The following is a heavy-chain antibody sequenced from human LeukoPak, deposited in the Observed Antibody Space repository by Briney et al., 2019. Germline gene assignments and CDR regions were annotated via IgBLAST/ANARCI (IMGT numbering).Heavy chain of an antibody. V-gene: IGHV3-48*01. J-gene: IGHJ4*02. CDR3: ARVGYTYGYFDY. D-gene: IGHD5-18*01. CDR1: GFTFTTYS. CDR2: ISSTSRTI. Sequence: GGSLRLSCAGSGFTFTTYSMNWVRQAPGKGLEWVSYISSTSRTIYYADSVKGRFTISRDNAKNSLYLHMNSLRAEDTAVYYCARVGYTYGYFDYWGQRTLVTVSS.